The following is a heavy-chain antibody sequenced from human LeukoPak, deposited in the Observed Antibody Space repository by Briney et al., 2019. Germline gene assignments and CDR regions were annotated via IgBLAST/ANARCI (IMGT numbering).Heavy chain of an antibody. Sequence: GGSLRLSCAASGFTFSSYAMSWVRQAPGKGLEWVSAISGSGGSTYYADSVKGRFTISRDNSKNTLYLQMNSLRAEDTALYYCAKDLNYDSSAYFQHWGQGTLVTVSS. CDR2: ISGSGGST. D-gene: IGHD3-22*01. CDR1: GFTFSSYA. J-gene: IGHJ1*01. V-gene: IGHV3-23*01. CDR3: AKDLNYDSSAYFQH.